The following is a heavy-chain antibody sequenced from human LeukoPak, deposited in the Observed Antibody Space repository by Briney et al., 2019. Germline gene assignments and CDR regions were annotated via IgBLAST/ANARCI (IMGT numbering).Heavy chain of an antibody. CDR3: ARDGLHHYYDSSSDAFDI. CDR1: GGSISSYY. J-gene: IGHJ3*02. D-gene: IGHD3-22*01. CDR2: IHYSGST. V-gene: IGHV4-59*01. Sequence: SETLSLTCTVSGGSISSYYWSWIRQPPGKGLEWIGYIHYSGSTNYNPSLKSRVTISVDTSKNQFSLKLSSVTAADTAVYYCARDGLHHYYDSSSDAFDIWGQGTMVTVSS.